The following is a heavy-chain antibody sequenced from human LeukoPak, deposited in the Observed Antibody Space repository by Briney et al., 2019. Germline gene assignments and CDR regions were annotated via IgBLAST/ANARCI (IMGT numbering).Heavy chain of an antibody. Sequence: SGGSLRLSCAASGFTFSSYGMHWVRQAPGKGLEWVAVIWYDGNNKYYADSVKGRFTISRDNSKNTLYLQMNSLRAEDTAVYYCARDFALETYYFDYWGQGTLVTVSS. V-gene: IGHV3-33*01. CDR2: IWYDGNNK. CDR3: ARDFALETYYFDY. J-gene: IGHJ4*02. CDR1: GFTFSSYG.